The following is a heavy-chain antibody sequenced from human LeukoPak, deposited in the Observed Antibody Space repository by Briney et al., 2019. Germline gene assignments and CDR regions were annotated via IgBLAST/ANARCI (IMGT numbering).Heavy chain of an antibody. CDR2: INPNSGDT. J-gene: IGHJ4*02. CDR1: GYTFTGYY. D-gene: IGHD6-6*01. Sequence: ASVKVSCKASGYTFTGYYMHWVRQAPGQGLEWMGWINPNSGDTNYAEKFQGRVTMTRDTSISTAYMDLRRLRSDDTAVYYCARDYSSSSGYFDYWGQRTLVTLSS. V-gene: IGHV1-2*02. CDR3: ARDYSSSSGYFDY.